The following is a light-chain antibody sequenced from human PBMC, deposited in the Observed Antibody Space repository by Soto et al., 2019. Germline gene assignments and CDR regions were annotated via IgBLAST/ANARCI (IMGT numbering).Light chain of an antibody. J-gene: IGLJ2*01. Sequence: QSALTQPASVSGSPGPSITISCTGTSSDVGGYNYVSWYQQHPGKAPKLMIYDVSNRPSGVSNRFSGSKSGNTASLTISGLQAEDEADYYCSSHTSSSTPVVFRVRIKLPVL. CDR1: SSDVGGYNY. V-gene: IGLV2-14*01. CDR2: DVS. CDR3: SSHTSSSTPVV.